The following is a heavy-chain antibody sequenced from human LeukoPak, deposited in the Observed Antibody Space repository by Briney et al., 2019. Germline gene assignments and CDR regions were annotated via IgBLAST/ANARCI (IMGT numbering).Heavy chain of an antibody. CDR3: ARESYYRDAFDI. D-gene: IGHD2-21*01. V-gene: IGHV1-2*02. J-gene: IGHJ3*02. CDR1: GYTFTGYS. Sequence: ASVKVSCKASGYTFTGYSMQWMRQAPGQGLEWMGWINPNSGGTNYAQKFQGRVTMTRDTSISTAYMELSRLRSDDTAVYYCARESYYRDAFDIWGQGTMVTVSS. CDR2: INPNSGGT.